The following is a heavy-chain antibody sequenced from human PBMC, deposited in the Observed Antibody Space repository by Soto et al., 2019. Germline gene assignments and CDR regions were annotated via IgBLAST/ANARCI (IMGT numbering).Heavy chain of an antibody. V-gene: IGHV1-46*01. CDR1: GDTFTSYY. J-gene: IGHJ5*02. D-gene: IGHD3-3*01. Sequence: ASVKDSCKAPGDTFTSYYLNWVRQAPGQGLEWMGVINPHGGSPKYAQKFQGRITMTRDTSRSTVYMELGSLRSDDTAIYYCARSSGGNFGIIIEGSNWFDPWGQGTLVTVSS. CDR3: ARSSGGNFGIIIEGSNWFDP. CDR2: INPHGGSP.